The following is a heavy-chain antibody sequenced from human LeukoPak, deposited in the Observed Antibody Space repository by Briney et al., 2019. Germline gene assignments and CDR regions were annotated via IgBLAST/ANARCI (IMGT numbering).Heavy chain of an antibody. J-gene: IGHJ3*02. CDR1: GFTFSSYW. CDR2: INSDGSST. Sequence: PGGSLRLSCAASGFTFSSYWMHWVRQAPGKGLVWVSRINSDGSSTSYADSVKGRFTISRDNAKNTLYLNMHSLRAEDTAVYCCAMGSHGVLYPTGGACDIWGQGTMVTVSS. CDR3: AMGSHGVLYPTGGACDI. D-gene: IGHD2/OR15-2a*01. V-gene: IGHV3-74*01.